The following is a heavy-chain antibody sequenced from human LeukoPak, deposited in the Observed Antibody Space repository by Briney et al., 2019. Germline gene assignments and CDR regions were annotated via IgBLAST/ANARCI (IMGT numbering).Heavy chain of an antibody. CDR1: GFTFSSNC. V-gene: IGHV3-7*01. CDR3: TRVVGSGSPGYFAC. CDR2: IKQDGSEK. J-gene: IGHJ4*02. Sequence: GGSLRLSCAASGFTFSSNCMTWVRRAPGRGLESLANIKQDGSEKYYVDSVRGRFTISRDNAKNSLYLQMDSLRGEDTAVYYYTRVVGSGSPGYFACWGPGTLVTVSS. D-gene: IGHD3-10*01.